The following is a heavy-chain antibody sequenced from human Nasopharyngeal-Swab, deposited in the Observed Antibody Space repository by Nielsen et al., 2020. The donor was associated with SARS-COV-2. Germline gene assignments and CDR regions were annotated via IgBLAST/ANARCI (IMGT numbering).Heavy chain of an antibody. CDR1: GYSISSGYY. Sequence: SETLSLTCTVSGYSISSGYYWGWIRQPPGKGLEWIGSIYHSGSTYYNPSLKSRVTISVDTSKNQFSLKLSSVTAADTAVYYCAKKGMVGALPYWGQGTLVTVSS. J-gene: IGHJ4*02. CDR3: AKKGMVGALPY. V-gene: IGHV4-38-2*02. CDR2: IYHSGST. D-gene: IGHD1-26*01.